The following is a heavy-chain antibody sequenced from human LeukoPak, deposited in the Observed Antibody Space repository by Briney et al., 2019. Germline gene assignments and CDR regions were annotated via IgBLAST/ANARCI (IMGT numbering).Heavy chain of an antibody. CDR1: GYTLTELS. CDR2: FDPEDGET. D-gene: IGHD4-17*01. Sequence: ASVKVSCKVSGYTLTELSMHWVRQAPGKGLEWMGGFDPEDGETIYAQKFQGRVTMTEDASTDTAYMELSSLRSEDTAAYYCATTHYGDYSIHWYFDLWGRGTLVTVSS. J-gene: IGHJ2*01. CDR3: ATTHYGDYSIHWYFDL. V-gene: IGHV1-24*01.